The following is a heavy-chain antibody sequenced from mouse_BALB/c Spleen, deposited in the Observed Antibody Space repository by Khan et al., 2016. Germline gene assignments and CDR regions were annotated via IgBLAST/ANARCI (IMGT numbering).Heavy chain of an antibody. J-gene: IGHJ2*01. CDR1: GYTFTSYW. V-gene: IGHV1-87*01. CDR3: ASCYGSSYDYFDY. CDR2: IYPGDGDT. Sequence: QVQLQQPGAELARPGASVKLSCKASGYTFTSYWMQWVKQRPGQGLEWIGAIYPGDGDTRYTQKFKGKATLTADKSSSTAYMQLSSLASEDSAFYYCASCYGSSYDYFDYWGQGTTLTVSS. D-gene: IGHD1-1*01.